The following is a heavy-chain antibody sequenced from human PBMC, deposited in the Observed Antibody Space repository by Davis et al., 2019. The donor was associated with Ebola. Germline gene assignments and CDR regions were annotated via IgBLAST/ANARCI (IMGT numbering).Heavy chain of an antibody. Sequence: MPSETLSLTCTVSGGSISSGDYYWSWIRQPPGKGLEWIGYIYYSGSTYYNPSLKSRVTITVDTSKNQFSLKLRSVTAADTAVYYCARDECLEWGYFDYWGQGTLVTVSS. CDR3: ARDECLEWGYFDY. D-gene: IGHD3-3*01. CDR2: IYYSGST. J-gene: IGHJ4*02. V-gene: IGHV4-30-4*01. CDR1: GGSISSGDYY.